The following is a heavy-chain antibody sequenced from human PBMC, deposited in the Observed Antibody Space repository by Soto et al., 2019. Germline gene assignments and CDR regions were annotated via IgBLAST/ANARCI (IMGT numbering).Heavy chain of an antibody. CDR3: AKGTNSGIYRGYFDY. CDR2: ISDSGDST. CDR1: RFTFSSYA. J-gene: IGHJ4*02. D-gene: IGHD1-26*01. Sequence: PGGSLRLSCAASRFTFSSYAVSWVRQAPGKGLEWVSLISDSGDSTYYTDSVKGRFTISRDNSKNTLYLQMNSLRAEDTAVYFCAKGTNSGIYRGYFDYWGQGTLVTVSS. V-gene: IGHV3-23*01.